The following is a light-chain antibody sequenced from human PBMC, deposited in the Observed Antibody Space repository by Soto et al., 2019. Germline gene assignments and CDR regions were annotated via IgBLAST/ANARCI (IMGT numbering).Light chain of an antibody. CDR1: SGSVSTNYY. CDR3: VLYMGGGIWV. J-gene: IGLJ3*02. V-gene: IGLV8-61*01. CDR2: STT. Sequence: QTVVTREPSFSVSPGGTVTLTCGLSSGSVSTNYYPSWYQQTPCHAPRTLIYSTTIRSSGVPDRFSGSILGTKAALTLTAAQAEDESDYYCVLYMGGGIWVFGGWTKLTVL.